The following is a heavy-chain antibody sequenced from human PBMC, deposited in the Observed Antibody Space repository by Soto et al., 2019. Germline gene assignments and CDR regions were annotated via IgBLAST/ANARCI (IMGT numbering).Heavy chain of an antibody. D-gene: IGHD4-17*01. J-gene: IGHJ4*02. CDR3: ARGLDSNGDRRGAGRADY. Sequence: QVQLQQWGAGLLKPSETLSFPAPSKVGPLVGSTGGGTGRPPGRGRGGVGEFNHSGSTNYNPSLKSRVTISVDTSKNQFSLKLSSVTAADTAVYYCARGLDSNGDRRGAGRADYWGQGTLVTVSS. CDR2: FNHSGST. V-gene: IGHV4-34*01. CDR1: VGPLVGST.